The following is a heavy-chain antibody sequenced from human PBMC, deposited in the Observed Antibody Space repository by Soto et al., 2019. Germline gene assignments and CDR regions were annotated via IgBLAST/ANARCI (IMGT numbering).Heavy chain of an antibody. CDR1: GFTFSDYY. CDR3: ITSSSSYYYYGMDV. CDR2: ISSSGSTI. Sequence: GVLRLSCAASGFTFSDYYMSWIRQAPGKGLEWVSYISSSGSTIYYADSVKGRFTISRDNAKNSLYLQMNSLRAEDTAAYYCITSSSSYYYYGMDVWGQGTTVTVSS. J-gene: IGHJ6*02. D-gene: IGHD6-6*01. V-gene: IGHV3-11*01.